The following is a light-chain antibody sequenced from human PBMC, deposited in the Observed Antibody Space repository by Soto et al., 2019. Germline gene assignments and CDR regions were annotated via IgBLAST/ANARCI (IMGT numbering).Light chain of an antibody. CDR2: EVS. V-gene: IGLV2-14*01. Sequence: QSALTQPASVSGSPGQSITISCTGSSSDVGRYNYVSWYQHHPGKAPKLMIYEVSNRPSGVSNRFSGSKSGNTASLTISGLQAEDEADYHCSSFASGSTLYVFGTGTKVT. CDR1: SSDVGRYNY. CDR3: SSFASGSTLYV. J-gene: IGLJ1*01.